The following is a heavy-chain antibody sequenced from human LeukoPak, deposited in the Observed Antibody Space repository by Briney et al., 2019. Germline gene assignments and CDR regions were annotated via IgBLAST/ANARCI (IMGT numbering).Heavy chain of an antibody. J-gene: IGHJ6*02. CDR3: ARGSIITFGGVRHYGMDV. CDR2: MNPNSGGT. V-gene: IGHV1-8*01. CDR1: AYLFTIYD. Sequence: ASVKVSCKAYAYLFTIYDINWVRQATGQGLEWMGWMNPNSGGTVYAQKLQGRVSMTRDTSISTAYMELSSLRSEDTAVYYCARGSIITFGGVRHYGMDVWGQGTTVTVSS. D-gene: IGHD3-16*01.